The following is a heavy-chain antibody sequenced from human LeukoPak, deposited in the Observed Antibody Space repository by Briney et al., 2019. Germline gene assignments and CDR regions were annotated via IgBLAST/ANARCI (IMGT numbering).Heavy chain of an antibody. D-gene: IGHD6-19*01. CDR3: AKGSGWYV. CDR2: INTSGGNT. V-gene: IGHV3-23*01. CDR1: GVTFSSYA. J-gene: IGHJ4*02. Sequence: GGSLRLSCAASGVTFSSYAMTWVRQAPGKGLDWVSVINTSGGNTDYADPVKGRFTISRDNSKNTLYLQMNSLRAEDTAVYYCAKGSGWYVWGQGTLVTVSS.